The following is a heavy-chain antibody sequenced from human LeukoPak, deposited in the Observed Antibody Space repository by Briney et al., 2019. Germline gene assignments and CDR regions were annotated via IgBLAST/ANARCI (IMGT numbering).Heavy chain of an antibody. CDR3: ARAGRWLSTNYDY. Sequence: SETLSLTCTVSGGSISSYYWSWIRQPPGKGLEWIGYIYYSGSTNYNPSLKSRVTISVDTSKNQFSLKLSSVTAADTAVYYCARAGRWLSTNYDYWGQGTLVTVSS. V-gene: IGHV4-59*01. J-gene: IGHJ4*02. CDR2: IYYSGST. D-gene: IGHD3-10*01. CDR1: GGSISSYY.